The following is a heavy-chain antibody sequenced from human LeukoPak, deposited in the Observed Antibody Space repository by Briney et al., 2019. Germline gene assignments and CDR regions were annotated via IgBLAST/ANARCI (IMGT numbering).Heavy chain of an antibody. V-gene: IGHV4-34*01. CDR1: GGSFSGYY. D-gene: IGHD3-10*01. J-gene: IGHJ4*02. Sequence: PSKTLSLTCAVYGGSFSGYYWSWIRQPPGKGLEWIGEINHSGSTNYNPSLKSRVTISVDTSKNQFSLKLSSVTAADTAVYYCASSYGSGPLDYWGQGTLVTVSS. CDR3: ASSYGSGPLDY. CDR2: INHSGST.